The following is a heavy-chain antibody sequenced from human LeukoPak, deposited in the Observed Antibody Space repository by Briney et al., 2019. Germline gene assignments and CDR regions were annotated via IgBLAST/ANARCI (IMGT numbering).Heavy chain of an antibody. V-gene: IGHV3-23*01. CDR2: ISGSGGST. CDR3: AKEIAADGGSGYY. Sequence: PGGSLRLSCAASGLTFNDYYMLWIRHAPGKSLVSVSFISGSGGSTYYADSVKGRFTISRDNSKNTLYLQMSSLRAENTAVYYSAKEIAADGGSGYYWGQGTLVTVS. D-gene: IGHD6-13*01. CDR1: GLTFNDYY. J-gene: IGHJ4*02.